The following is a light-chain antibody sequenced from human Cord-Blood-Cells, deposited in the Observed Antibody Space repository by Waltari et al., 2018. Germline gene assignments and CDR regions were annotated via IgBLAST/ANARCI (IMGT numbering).Light chain of an antibody. CDR1: ALPKQS. Sequence: SYELTQPPSVSVSPGQTARHTCSGDALPKQSAYWYQQKPGQAPVLVIYKDSERPSGIPERFSGSSSGTTVTLTISGVQAEDEADYYCQSADSSGTWVFGGGTKLTVL. V-gene: IGLV3-25*03. J-gene: IGLJ3*02. CDR2: KDS. CDR3: QSADSSGTWV.